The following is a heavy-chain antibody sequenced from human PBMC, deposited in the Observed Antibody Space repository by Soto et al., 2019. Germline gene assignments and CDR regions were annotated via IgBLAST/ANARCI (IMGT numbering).Heavy chain of an antibody. CDR1: GFTVSSNY. CDR3: ARGYFAAAGPNWFDP. V-gene: IGHV3-66*01. D-gene: IGHD6-13*01. CDR2: IYSGGST. J-gene: IGHJ5*02. Sequence: GGSLRLSCAASGFTVSSNYMSWVRQAPGKGLEWVSVIYSGGSTYYADSVKGRFTISRDNSKNTLYLQMNSLRAEDTAVYYCARGYFAAAGPNWFDPWGQGTLVTVSS.